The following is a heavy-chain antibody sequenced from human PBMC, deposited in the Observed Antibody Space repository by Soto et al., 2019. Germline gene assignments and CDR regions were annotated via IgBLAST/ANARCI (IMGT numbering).Heavy chain of an antibody. J-gene: IGHJ6*02. D-gene: IGHD3-22*01. CDR1: GGSVSSGSYY. Sequence: SETLSLTCTVSGGSVSSGSYYWSWIRQPPGKGLEWIGYIYYSGSTNYNPSLKSRVTISVDTSKNQFSLKLSSVTAADTAVYYCARDGGRSGYYYYYYGMEVWGQGNSV. CDR2: IYYSGST. CDR3: ARDGGRSGYYYYYYGMEV. V-gene: IGHV4-61*01.